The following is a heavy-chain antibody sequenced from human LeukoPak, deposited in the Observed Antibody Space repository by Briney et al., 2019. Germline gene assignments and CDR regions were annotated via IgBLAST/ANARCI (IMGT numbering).Heavy chain of an antibody. D-gene: IGHD3-9*01. J-gene: IGHJ4*02. Sequence: PGGSLRLSCAATGFTFSSYWMHWVRHAPGKGLVGVSRINSDGSSTSYADSVKGRLTISRDNAKNTLYLQMNSLRAEDTAVYYCARGYYDILTGYPRFDYWGQGTLVTVSS. CDR2: INSDGSST. CDR3: ARGYYDILTGYPRFDY. V-gene: IGHV3-74*01. CDR1: GFTFSSYW.